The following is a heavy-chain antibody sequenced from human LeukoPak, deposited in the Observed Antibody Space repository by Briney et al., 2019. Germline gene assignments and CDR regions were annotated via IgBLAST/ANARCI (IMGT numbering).Heavy chain of an antibody. CDR2: ISYNVRNQ. V-gene: IGHV3-30*04. CDR3: AELGITMIGGV. CDR1: GFTFSSYA. Sequence: GRSLRLSCSASGFTFSSYAMHWVRQAPGKGLEWVAVISYNVRNQNYADSVQGRFTISRDKSKNTLYLQMNSLRAEDTAVYYCAELGITMIGGVWGKGTTVTISS. J-gene: IGHJ6*04. D-gene: IGHD3-10*02.